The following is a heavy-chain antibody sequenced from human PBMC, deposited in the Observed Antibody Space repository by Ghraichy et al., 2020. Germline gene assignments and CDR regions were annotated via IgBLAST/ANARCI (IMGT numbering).Heavy chain of an antibody. V-gene: IGHV3-30*04. CDR3: AREKGGSFHSGDY. Sequence: LSLTCAASGFIFSSYCFHWVRQAPGGALEWVAATSEDESIKWHADSVKGRFIISRDNSKDMLYLQMNSLREEDTAVYYCAREKGGSFHSGDYWGQGTLVTVSS. D-gene: IGHD6-6*01. J-gene: IGHJ4*02. CDR2: TSEDESIK. CDR1: GFIFSSYC.